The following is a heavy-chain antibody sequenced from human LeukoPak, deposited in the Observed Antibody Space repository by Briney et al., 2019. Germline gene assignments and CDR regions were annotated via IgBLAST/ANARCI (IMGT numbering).Heavy chain of an antibody. CDR3: AKDLLMAADEYYFDY. Sequence: ERSLRLSCAASGFTFSSYGMHWVRQAPGKGLEWVAVISYDGSNKYYADSVKGRFTISRDNSKNTLYLQMNSLRAEDTAVYYCAKDLLMAADEYYFDYWGQGTLVTVSS. D-gene: IGHD6-13*01. CDR2: ISYDGSNK. J-gene: IGHJ4*02. CDR1: GFTFSSYG. V-gene: IGHV3-30*18.